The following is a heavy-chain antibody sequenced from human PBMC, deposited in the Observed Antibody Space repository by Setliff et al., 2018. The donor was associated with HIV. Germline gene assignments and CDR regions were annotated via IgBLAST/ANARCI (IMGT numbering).Heavy chain of an antibody. CDR3: ARNSITVTTDWFDP. CDR1: GGSISSNDYC. V-gene: IGHV4-39*07. Sequence: SETLSLTCTVSGGSISSNDYCWGWIRQPPGKGLEWIGNIYYSGSFYHNPSLTSRLSMSVATSKNQFSLKLSSVTAADTAVYYCARNSITVTTDWFDPWGQGTQVTVSS. J-gene: IGHJ5*02. CDR2: IYYSGSF. D-gene: IGHD4-17*01.